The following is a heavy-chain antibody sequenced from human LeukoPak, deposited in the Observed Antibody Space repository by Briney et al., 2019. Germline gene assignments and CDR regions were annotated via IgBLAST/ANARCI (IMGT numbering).Heavy chain of an antibody. CDR2: VTNNGGST. Sequence: GGSLRLSCSASGFTFSTHSMHWVRQAPGKGLEYVSSVTNNGGSTYYADSVKGRFTISRDNSKNTLNLQMSSLRTEDTAVYFCVKAVAGSFDYWGQGTLVTVSS. CDR3: VKAVAGSFDY. J-gene: IGHJ4*02. D-gene: IGHD3-10*01. V-gene: IGHV3-64D*06. CDR1: GFTFSTHS.